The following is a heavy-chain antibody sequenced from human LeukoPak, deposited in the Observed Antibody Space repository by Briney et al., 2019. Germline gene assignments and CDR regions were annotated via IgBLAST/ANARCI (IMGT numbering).Heavy chain of an antibody. J-gene: IGHJ5*02. CDR1: GYTFTSYY. V-gene: IGHV1-46*01. D-gene: IGHD3-10*01. CDR2: INPSGGST. CDR3: ARDRVRGVTLPGNWFDP. Sequence: ASVKVSCKASGYTFTSYYMHWVRQAPGQGLEWMGIINPSGGSTSYAQKFQGRVTMTRDMSTSTVYMELSSLRSEDTAVYYCARDRVRGVTLPGNWFDPWGQGTLVTVSS.